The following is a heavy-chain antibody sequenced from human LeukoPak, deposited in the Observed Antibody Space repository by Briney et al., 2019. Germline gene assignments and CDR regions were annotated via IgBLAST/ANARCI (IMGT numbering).Heavy chain of an antibody. V-gene: IGHV4-4*02. CDR3: AKGFWVGATFLPLGMDV. Sequence: PSGTLSLTCAVSGGSISSSNWWSWVRQPPGKGLEWIGEIYHSGSTNYNPSLKSRVTISVDKSKNQFSLKLSSVTAADTAVYYCAKGFWVGATFLPLGMDVWGQGTTVTVSS. CDR1: GGSISSSNW. D-gene: IGHD1-26*01. J-gene: IGHJ6*02. CDR2: IYHSGST.